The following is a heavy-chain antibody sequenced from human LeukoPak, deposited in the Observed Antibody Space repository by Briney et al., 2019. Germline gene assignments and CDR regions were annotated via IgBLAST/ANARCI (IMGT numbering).Heavy chain of an antibody. CDR1: GFTFSSYW. J-gene: IGHJ4*02. Sequence: GGSLRLSCAASGFTFSSYWMSWVRQAPGKGLEWVANIKQDGSEKYYVDSVKGRFTISRDNAKNSLYLQMNSLRAEDTAVYYCATHRPWELQSAFDYWGQGTLVTVSS. V-gene: IGHV3-7*03. CDR2: IKQDGSEK. D-gene: IGHD1-26*01. CDR3: ATHRPWELQSAFDY.